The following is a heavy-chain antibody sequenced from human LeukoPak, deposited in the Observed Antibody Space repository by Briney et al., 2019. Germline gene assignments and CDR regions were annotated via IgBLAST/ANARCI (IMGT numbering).Heavy chain of an antibody. CDR3: ARHPSTGSRIFDY. CDR2: IYYSGST. Sequence: SETLSLTCTVSGGSISGYYWSWIRQPPGKGLERIGDIYYSGSTNYNPSLKSRVTISVDPSKNQFSLKLSPVTAADTAVYYCARHPSTGSRIFDYWGQGTLVTVSS. J-gene: IGHJ4*02. CDR1: GGSISGYY. D-gene: IGHD1-1*01. V-gene: IGHV4-59*08.